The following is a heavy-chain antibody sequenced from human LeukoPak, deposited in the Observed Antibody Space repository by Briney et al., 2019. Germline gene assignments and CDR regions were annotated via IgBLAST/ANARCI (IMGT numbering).Heavy chain of an antibody. CDR2: IYHSGST. V-gene: IGHV4-38-2*02. CDR3: ARDRVITFGGVIVIGRAFDI. Sequence: SETLSLTCTVSGYSISSGYYWGWIRQPPGKGLEWIGSIYHSGSTYYNPSLKSRVTISVDTSKNQFSLKLSSVTAADTAVYYCARDRVITFGGVIVIGRAFDIWGQGTMVTVSS. J-gene: IGHJ3*02. D-gene: IGHD3-16*02. CDR1: GYSISSGYY.